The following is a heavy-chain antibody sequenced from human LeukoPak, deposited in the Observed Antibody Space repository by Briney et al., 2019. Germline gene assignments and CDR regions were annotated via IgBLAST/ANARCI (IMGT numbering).Heavy chain of an antibody. CDR1: GFIFSTYW. V-gene: IGHV3-7*04. CDR3: ARAPLVRGVIIPDY. J-gene: IGHJ4*02. Sequence: GGSLRLSCAASGFIFSTYWMTWVRQAPGKGLEWVGNIKGDGSEKYYADSVKGRFIISRDNAKNSLFLQINSLRAEDTAVYYCARAPLVRGVIIPDYWGQGTLVTVPS. D-gene: IGHD3-10*01. CDR2: IKGDGSEK.